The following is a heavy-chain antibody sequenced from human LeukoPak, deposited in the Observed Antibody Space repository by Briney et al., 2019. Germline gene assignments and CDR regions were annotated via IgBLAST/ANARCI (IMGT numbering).Heavy chain of an antibody. D-gene: IGHD2-2*02. CDR3: ASRGLGYCSSTSCYTGGYLFDY. Sequence: ASVKVSCKASGGTFSSYAIGWVRQAPGQGLEWMGGIIPIFGTANYAQKFQGRVTITADESTSTAYMELSSLRSEDTAVYYCASRGLGYCSSTSCYTGGYLFDYWGQGTLVTVSS. V-gene: IGHV1-69*01. J-gene: IGHJ4*02. CDR2: IIPIFGTA. CDR1: GGTFSSYA.